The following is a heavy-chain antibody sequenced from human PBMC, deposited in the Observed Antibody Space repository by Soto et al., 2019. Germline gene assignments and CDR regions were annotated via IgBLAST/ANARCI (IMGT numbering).Heavy chain of an antibody. J-gene: IGHJ6*02. Sequence: GASVKVSCKASGYTFTGYYMHWVRQAPGQGLEWMGWINPNSGGTNYAQKFQGWVTMTRDTSISTAYMELSRLRSDDTAVYYCARELGGWLQYYYYYGMDVWGQGTTVTVSS. CDR1: GYTFTGYY. D-gene: IGHD5-12*01. V-gene: IGHV1-2*04. CDR2: INPNSGGT. CDR3: ARELGGWLQYYYYYGMDV.